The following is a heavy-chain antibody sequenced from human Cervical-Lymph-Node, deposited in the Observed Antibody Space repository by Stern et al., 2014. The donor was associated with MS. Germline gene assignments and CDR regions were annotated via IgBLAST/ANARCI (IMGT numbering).Heavy chain of an antibody. V-gene: IGHV3-11*01. D-gene: IGHD3-22*01. J-gene: IGHJ4*02. CDR2: ITGSGRTI. CDR3: ARGRGHYDSGFDY. CDR1: GFTFSDHY. Sequence: MQLVESGGGLVKPGGSLRLSCTASGFTFSDHYMTWIRQAPGKGLEWLSHITGSGRTIYYADSVKGRFTISRDNARNSLYLQMDSLRDDDTAVYYCARGRGHYDSGFDYWGQGTLVTVSS.